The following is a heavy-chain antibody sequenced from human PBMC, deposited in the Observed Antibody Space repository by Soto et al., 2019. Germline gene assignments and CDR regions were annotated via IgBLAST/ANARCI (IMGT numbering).Heavy chain of an antibody. V-gene: IGHV2-5*02. D-gene: IGHD3-9*01. CDR1: GFSLSTSGVG. J-gene: IGHJ4*02. Sequence: QITLKESGPTLVRPTQTLTLTCAFSGFSLSTSGVGVGWIRQPPGKALEWLAVIYWDDSKHYSPSLRSRLTITKDTSKNPVVLTMTNMAPMDTGTYYCAHKGPEDWPLDYWGQGTLVTVSS. CDR3: AHKGPEDWPLDY. CDR2: IYWDDSK.